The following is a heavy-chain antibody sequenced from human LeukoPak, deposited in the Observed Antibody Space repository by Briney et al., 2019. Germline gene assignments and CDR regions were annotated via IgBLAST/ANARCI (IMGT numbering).Heavy chain of an antibody. CDR3: ARDESGDSYGLY. V-gene: IGHV3-7*05. J-gene: IGHJ4*02. D-gene: IGHD5-18*01. CDR1: GFTFSSYW. CDR2: IKQDGSQE. Sequence: GGSLRLSCAVSGFTFSSYWMNWVRQAPGKGLEWVANIKQDGSQEYYVDSVRGRFTISRDNAKNSLYLQLNSPRAEDTAVYYCARDESGDSYGLYWGQGTLVTVSS.